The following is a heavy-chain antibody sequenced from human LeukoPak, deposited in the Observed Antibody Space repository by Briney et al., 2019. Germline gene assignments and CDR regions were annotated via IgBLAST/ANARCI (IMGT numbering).Heavy chain of an antibody. D-gene: IGHD6-13*01. CDR2: ISGSGGST. CDR3: AKLGAAAGTNWFDP. V-gene: IGHV3-23*01. CDR1: RFTFSSYA. J-gene: IGHJ5*02. Sequence: GGSLRLSCAASRFTFSSYAMSWVRQAPGKGLEWVSAISGSGGSTYYADSVKGRFTISRDNSKNTLYLQMNSLRAEDTAVYYCAKLGAAAGTNWFDPWGQGTLVTVSS.